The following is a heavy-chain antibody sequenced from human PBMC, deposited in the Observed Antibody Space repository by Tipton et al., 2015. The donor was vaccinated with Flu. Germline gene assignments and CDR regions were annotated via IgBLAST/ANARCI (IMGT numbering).Heavy chain of an antibody. CDR1: GFIFTDYW. CDR3: ARRYFDL. Sequence: SGFIFTDYWMAWVRQAPGKGLEWVANIRQDGNEKYYVDSVKGRFTISRDNAKNSLYLEMNNLRAEDTAVYYCARRYFDLWGRGTLVTVSS. J-gene: IGHJ2*01. CDR2: IRQDGNEK. V-gene: IGHV3-7*01.